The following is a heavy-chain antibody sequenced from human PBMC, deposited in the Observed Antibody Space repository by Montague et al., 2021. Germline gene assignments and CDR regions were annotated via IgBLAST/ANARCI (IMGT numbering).Heavy chain of an antibody. D-gene: IGHD6-19*01. CDR1: GGSLGGYI. CDR2: ISHTGST. CDR3: TRGEVAVTGIDY. J-gene: IGHJ4*02. V-gene: IGHV4-34*01. Sequence: SETLSLTCAVYGGSLGGYIWNWIRQPPGRDLEWIGQISHTGSTSYNPSLKSRVTMSVDTSENHVSLRLSSVTAADTAVYYCTRGEVAVTGIDYWGQGALVTVSS.